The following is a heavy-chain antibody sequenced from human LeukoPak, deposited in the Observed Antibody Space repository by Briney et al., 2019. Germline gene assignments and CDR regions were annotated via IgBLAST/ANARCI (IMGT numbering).Heavy chain of an antibody. D-gene: IGHD3-3*01. Sequence: KPSETLSLTCAVYGGSFSGYYWSWIRQPPGKGLEWIGEINHSGSTNYNPSLKSRVTISVDTSKNQFSLKLSSVTAADTAVYYCARGRRGVTIFGVVMRAGGYFDYWGQGTLVTVSS. J-gene: IGHJ4*02. CDR1: GGSFSGYY. V-gene: IGHV4-34*01. CDR2: INHSGST. CDR3: ARGRRGVTIFGVVMRAGGYFDY.